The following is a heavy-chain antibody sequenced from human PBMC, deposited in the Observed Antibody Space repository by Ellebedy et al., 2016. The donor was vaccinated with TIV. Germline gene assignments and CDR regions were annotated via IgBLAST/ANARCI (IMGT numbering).Heavy chain of an antibody. CDR1: GFTFRYYS. V-gene: IGHV3-30-3*01. Sequence: GGSLRLSXAASGFTFRYYSMHWVRQAPGKGLEWVAVISHDGSNKYHAESVKGRFTISRDDSKNTLYLQMNTLRTEDTALYFCARGSSSRGYFDSWGQGTLVTVSS. CDR2: ISHDGSNK. CDR3: ARGSSSRGYFDS. D-gene: IGHD6-13*01. J-gene: IGHJ4*02.